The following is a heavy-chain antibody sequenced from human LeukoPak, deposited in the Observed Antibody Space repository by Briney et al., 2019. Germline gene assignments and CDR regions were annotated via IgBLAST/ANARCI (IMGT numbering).Heavy chain of an antibody. CDR3: ARVPHYGSSTSCHFDY. CDR1: GSILRTSN. V-gene: IGHV3-21*01. D-gene: IGHD2-2*01. Sequence: GGLLRLSCGAPGSILRTSNMNWVGQAPEKGLGWVSSISITSTYVYSADSVKGRFTTPRTNATNPLSRQINSLKPQDPPLNNCARVPHYGSSTSCHFDYWGQGTLVTVSS. CDR2: ISITSTYV. J-gene: IGHJ4*02.